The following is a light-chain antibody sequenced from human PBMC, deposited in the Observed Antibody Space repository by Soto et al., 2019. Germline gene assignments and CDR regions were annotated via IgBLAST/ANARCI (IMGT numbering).Light chain of an antibody. CDR1: QSISTW. CDR2: DAS. CDR3: QHYNSYPYT. V-gene: IGKV1-5*01. J-gene: IGKJ2*01. Sequence: DIQMTQSPSTLAASLGDRVTITCRASQSISTWLAWFQQKPGKAPDLLIYDASSLESGVPSRFRGSGSGTEFTLTISSLQPDDFATYYCQHYNSYPYTFGQGTKVDIK.